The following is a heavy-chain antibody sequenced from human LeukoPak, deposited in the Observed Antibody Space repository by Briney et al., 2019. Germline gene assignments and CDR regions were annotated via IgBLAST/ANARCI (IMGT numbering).Heavy chain of an antibody. Sequence: PSETLSLTCTVSGGSISSTIHYWGWIRQPPGKGLEWIGSIYYSGSTYYNPSLKSRVTISVDTSKNQFSLKLSSVTAADTAVYYCARYDGSSNYYNPLRWFDPWGQGTLVTVSS. CDR3: ARYDGSSNYYNPLRWFDP. V-gene: IGHV4-39*01. J-gene: IGHJ5*02. CDR1: GGSISSTIHY. D-gene: IGHD3-10*01. CDR2: IYYSGST.